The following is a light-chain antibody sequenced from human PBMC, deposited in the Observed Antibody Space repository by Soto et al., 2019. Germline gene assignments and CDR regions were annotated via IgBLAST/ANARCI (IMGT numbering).Light chain of an antibody. V-gene: IGKV1-39*01. J-gene: IGKJ1*01. Sequence: DIPMTQSPSSLSASVEDRVIITCRASQSISNHLNWYQQKPGKATKLLIFAASSLRSGVPSRFSGSRSGPDFTLTISSLQPEDFETYYCQQSYSRPPTFGQGTKVEIK. CDR3: QQSYSRPPT. CDR1: QSISNH. CDR2: AAS.